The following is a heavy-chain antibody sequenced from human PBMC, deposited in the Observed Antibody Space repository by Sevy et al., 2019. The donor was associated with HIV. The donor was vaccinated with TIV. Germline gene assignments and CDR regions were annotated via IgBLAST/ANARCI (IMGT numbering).Heavy chain of an antibody. CDR3: ARGTSGYDFGDYYYYMDV. D-gene: IGHD5-12*01. J-gene: IGHJ6*03. Sequence: ASVKVSCKTSGGTLSRYAISWVRQAPGQGLEWMGGIVPVFVTPNYAQKFQGRVNITADESTNTAYMGLTSLGSEETDWDYCARGTSGYDFGDYYYYMDVWGKGTTVTVSS. CDR2: IVPVFVTP. V-gene: IGHV1-69*13. CDR1: GGTLSRYA.